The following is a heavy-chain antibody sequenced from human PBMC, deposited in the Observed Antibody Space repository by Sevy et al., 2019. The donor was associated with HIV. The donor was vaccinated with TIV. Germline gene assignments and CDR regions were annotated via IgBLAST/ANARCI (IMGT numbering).Heavy chain of an antibody. J-gene: IGHJ5*02. CDR2: IDRSGSTI. D-gene: IGHD3-22*01. V-gene: IGHV3-11*01. Sequence: GGSLRLSCAASGFTFSDYYMSWIRQAPGKGLEWVSYIDRSGSTINYADSVKGRFTISRGNAKKSVYLQINSLRAEDTAVYYCARENTMIEEPGWFDPWGQGTLVTVSS. CDR3: ARENTMIEEPGWFDP. CDR1: GFTFSDYY.